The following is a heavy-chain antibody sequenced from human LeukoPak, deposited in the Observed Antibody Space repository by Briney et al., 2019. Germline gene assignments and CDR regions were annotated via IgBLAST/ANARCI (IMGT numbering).Heavy chain of an antibody. CDR2: IYSGGST. CDR1: GFTVSSNY. V-gene: IGHV3-66*02. D-gene: IGHD5-12*01. CDR3: ARGGSGYELGY. J-gene: IGHJ4*02. Sequence: GGSLRLSCAGSGFTVSSNYMNWVRQAPGKGLEWVSHIYSGGSTYYADSVKGRFTISRDSSKNTLYLQMNSLRAEDTAVYYCARGGSGYELGYWGQGTLVTVSS.